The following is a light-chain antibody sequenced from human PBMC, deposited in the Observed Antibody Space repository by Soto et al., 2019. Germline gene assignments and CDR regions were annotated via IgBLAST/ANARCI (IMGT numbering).Light chain of an antibody. Sequence: DIVMTQSPLSLPVTPGEPASISCRSSQSLLHSNGYNYLDWYLQKPGQSPQLLIYLGSNRASGVPDRFSGSGSGTDFTLTISSLQPEDFATYYCQQSYSTLPATFGGGTKVEIK. CDR2: LGS. CDR1: QSLLHSNGYNY. V-gene: IGKV2-28*01. CDR3: QQSYSTLPAT. J-gene: IGKJ4*01.